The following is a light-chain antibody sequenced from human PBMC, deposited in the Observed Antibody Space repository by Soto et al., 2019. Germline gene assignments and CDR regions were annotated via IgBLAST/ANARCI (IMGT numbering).Light chain of an antibody. Sequence: EIVLTQSPGTLSLSPGEGATLSCRASQSVSTNFFAWYLQKPGQAPRLLIYGASTRATGIPDRFSGSGSGTDFTLTISRLETEDFAVYYCQQYGRTSWTFGQGTKVDIK. J-gene: IGKJ1*01. CDR1: QSVSTNF. CDR3: QQYGRTSWT. V-gene: IGKV3-20*01. CDR2: GAS.